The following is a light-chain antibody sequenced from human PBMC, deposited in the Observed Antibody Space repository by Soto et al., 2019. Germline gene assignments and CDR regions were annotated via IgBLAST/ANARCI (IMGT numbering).Light chain of an antibody. CDR1: QSVSSNY. J-gene: IGKJ4*01. CDR3: QQYGSSPLT. CDR2: GAS. V-gene: IGKV3-20*01. Sequence: EIVLTQSPGTLSLSPGERATLSCRASQSVSSNYLAWYQQKPGQAPWLLIYGASSRATGIPDRFSGSGSGTDFTLTTSRLEPEDFAVYYCQQYGSSPLTFGGGTKVEIK.